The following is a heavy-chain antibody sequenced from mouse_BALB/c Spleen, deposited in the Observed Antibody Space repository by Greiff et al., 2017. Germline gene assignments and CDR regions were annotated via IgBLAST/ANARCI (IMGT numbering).Heavy chain of an antibody. Sequence: EVHLVESGPELVKPGASVKISCKASGYSFTGYFMNWVMQSHGKSLEWIGRINPYNGDTFYNQKFKGKATLTVDKSSSTAHMELRSLASEDSAVYYCARGNYDYDGAMDYWGQGTSVTVSS. V-gene: IGHV1-20*02. D-gene: IGHD2-4*01. J-gene: IGHJ4*01. CDR3: ARGNYDYDGAMDY. CDR1: GYSFTGYF. CDR2: INPYNGDT.